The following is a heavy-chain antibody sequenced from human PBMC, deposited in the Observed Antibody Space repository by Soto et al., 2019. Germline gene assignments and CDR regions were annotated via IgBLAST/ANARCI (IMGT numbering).Heavy chain of an antibody. CDR1: GFTFSSHG. V-gene: IGHV3-30*03. CDR2: LSYDGSYK. Sequence: PGGSLRLSCAASGFTFSSHGMHWVRQAPGEGLEWVAALSYDGSYKYYADSVKGRFTISRDNSKNTLYLQMNSLRTEDTAVYYCAGHNYGSGSTYFDYWGQGTLVTVSS. J-gene: IGHJ4*02. D-gene: IGHD3-10*01. CDR3: AGHNYGSGSTYFDY.